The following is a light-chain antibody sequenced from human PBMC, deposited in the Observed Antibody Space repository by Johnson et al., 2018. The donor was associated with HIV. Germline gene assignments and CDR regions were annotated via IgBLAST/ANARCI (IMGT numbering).Light chain of an antibody. V-gene: IGLV1-51*01. J-gene: IGLJ1*01. CDR2: DNH. CDR3: GTWDSRLNVYL. Sequence: SVLTQPPSVSEAPGQKVTISCSGSSSNIGNNYASWYQQVPGTAPKLLIYDNHKRPSGIPDRFSGSKSGTSATLGISGLQTGDEADYYCGTWDSRLNVYLFGTGTKGTVL. CDR1: SSNIGNNY.